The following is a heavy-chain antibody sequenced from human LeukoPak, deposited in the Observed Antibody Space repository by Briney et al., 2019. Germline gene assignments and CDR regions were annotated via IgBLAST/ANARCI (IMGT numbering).Heavy chain of an antibody. CDR3: AKERFDCSGGSCYSGAYYYYGMDV. CDR2: ISGSGGST. Sequence: GSLRLSCAASGFTVSSNYMNWVRQAPGKGLEWVSAISGSGGSTYYADSVKGRFTISRDNSKNTLYLQMNSLRAEDTAVYYCAKERFDCSGGSCYSGAYYYYGMDVWGQGTTVTVSS. J-gene: IGHJ6*02. V-gene: IGHV3-23*01. CDR1: GFTVSSNY. D-gene: IGHD2-15*01.